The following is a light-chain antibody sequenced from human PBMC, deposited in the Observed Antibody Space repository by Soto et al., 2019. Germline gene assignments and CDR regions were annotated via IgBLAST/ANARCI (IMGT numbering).Light chain of an antibody. J-gene: IGKJ3*01. CDR1: QGISSA. CDR3: QQFNNYGGRIT. V-gene: IGKV1D-13*01. CDR2: DAS. Sequence: AIQLTQSPSSLSASVGDRVTITCRASQGISSALAWYQQKPGKAPKLLIYDASSLESGVPSRFSGSGSGTDFTLTISSLQPEDFATYYCQQFNNYGGRITFGPGTKVDIK.